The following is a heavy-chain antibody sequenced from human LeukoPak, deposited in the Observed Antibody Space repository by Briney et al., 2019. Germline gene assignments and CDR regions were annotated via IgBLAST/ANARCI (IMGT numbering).Heavy chain of an antibody. J-gene: IGHJ4*02. CDR2: VYNSGST. V-gene: IGHV4-59*01. D-gene: IGHD2-15*01. CDR3: ARGVGFCSGGSCYGPYYFDY. CDR1: GGSISRYY. Sequence: PSETLSLTCSVSGGSISRYYWSWIRQPPGKGLEWIGYVYNSGSTNYNPSLKSRVTISIDTSKNQFSLKLTSVTAADTAVYYCARGVGFCSGGSCYGPYYFDYWGQGTLVTVSS.